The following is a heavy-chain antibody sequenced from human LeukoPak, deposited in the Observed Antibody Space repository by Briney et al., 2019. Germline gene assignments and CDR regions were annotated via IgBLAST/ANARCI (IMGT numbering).Heavy chain of an antibody. CDR1: GGSISSYY. V-gene: IGHV4-59*01. J-gene: IGHJ4*02. Sequence: SETLSLTCAVSGGSISSYYWSWIRQPPGKGLEWIGYIYNSGNTNYNPSLKSRVTISVDTSKNQFSLKLSSVTAADTAVYYCARGAGWLIDYWGQGILVTVSS. CDR2: IYNSGNT. D-gene: IGHD3-16*01. CDR3: ARGAGWLIDY.